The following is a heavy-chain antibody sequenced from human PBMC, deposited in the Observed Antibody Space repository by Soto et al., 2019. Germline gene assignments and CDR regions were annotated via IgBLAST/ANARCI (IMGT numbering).Heavy chain of an antibody. J-gene: IGHJ4*02. D-gene: IGHD3-10*01. CDR2: IYSDGTT. Sequence: EVQLVESGGGLVQPGGSLRLSCAASGLTVSSNYMSWVRQAPGQGLEWLSVIYSDGTTYYGDSVKGRFTISRDNSKNTWYLQMNSLRAEDTAVYYCARAAGLYWGQGTLVSVSS. V-gene: IGHV3-66*01. CDR3: ARAAGLY. CDR1: GLTVSSNY.